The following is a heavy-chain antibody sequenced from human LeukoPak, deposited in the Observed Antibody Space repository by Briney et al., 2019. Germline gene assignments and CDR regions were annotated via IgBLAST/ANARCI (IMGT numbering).Heavy chain of an antibody. CDR2: VHYIGTT. Sequence: SETLSLTCTVSGGSISTSDYYWAWLRQPPGKGLEWIGSVHYIGTTYSSPSLKSRVTMSVDPSKNQFSLKLTSVTAADTSVYYRGRITIFGVVDYWGQGTLVTVSS. V-gene: IGHV4-39*01. CDR1: GGSISTSDYY. CDR3: GRITIFGVVDY. D-gene: IGHD3-3*01. J-gene: IGHJ4*02.